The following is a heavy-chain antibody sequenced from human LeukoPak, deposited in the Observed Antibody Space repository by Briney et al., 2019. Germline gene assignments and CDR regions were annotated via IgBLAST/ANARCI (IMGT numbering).Heavy chain of an antibody. CDR3: ATDAAGRFDY. CDR1: GFIFNKHA. V-gene: IGHV3-23*01. J-gene: IGHJ4*02. Sequence: GGSLRLSCAASGFIFNKHAMSWVRQAPGKGLEWVSGLSGSGGSTDYADSVKGRFTVSRDNSKNTLFLQMNSLRAEDTAVYYCATDAAGRFDYWGQGTLVTVSP. CDR2: LSGSGGST. D-gene: IGHD6-19*01.